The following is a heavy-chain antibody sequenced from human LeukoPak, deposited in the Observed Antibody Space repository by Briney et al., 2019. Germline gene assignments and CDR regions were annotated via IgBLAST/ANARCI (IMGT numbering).Heavy chain of an antibody. V-gene: IGHV3-11*04. CDR1: GFTFSDYY. CDR3: ARAPAPPIVVVPAAMGYYYYYMDV. D-gene: IGHD2-2*01. Sequence: SGGSLRLSCAASGFTFSDYYMSWIRQAPGKGLEWVSYISSSGSTIYYADSVKGRFTISRDNAKNSLYLQMNSLRAEDTAVYYYARAPAPPIVVVPAAMGYYYYYMDVWGKGTTVTVSS. CDR2: ISSSGSTI. J-gene: IGHJ6*03.